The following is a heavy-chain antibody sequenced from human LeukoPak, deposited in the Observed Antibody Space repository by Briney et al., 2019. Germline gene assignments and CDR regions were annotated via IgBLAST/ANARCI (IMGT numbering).Heavy chain of an antibody. CDR3: ARYHTALNY. CDR1: GSSVSSDY. V-gene: IGHV3-53*01. CDR2: LYSGGST. D-gene: IGHD5-18*01. J-gene: IGHJ4*02. Sequence: PRGSLRLSCVASGSSVSSDYMTWVRQAPGKGLEWVSVLYSGGSTYYADSVKGRFTISRDNSKNTLYLQMNNLRVEDTAVYYCARYHTALNYWGQGTLVTASS.